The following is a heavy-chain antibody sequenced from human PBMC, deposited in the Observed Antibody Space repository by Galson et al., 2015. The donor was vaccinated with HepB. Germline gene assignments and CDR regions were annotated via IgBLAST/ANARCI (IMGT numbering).Heavy chain of an antibody. D-gene: IGHD3-3*01. CDR1: GYTFTSYD. V-gene: IGHV1-8*01. J-gene: IGHJ6*03. Sequence: SVKVSCKASGYTFTSYDINWVRQATGQGLEWMGWMNPNSGNTGYAQKFQGRVTMTRNTSISTAYMELSSLRSEDTAVYYCARYMVFGVAPTLYYYYYMDVWGKGTTVTVSS. CDR3: ARYMVFGVAPTLYYYYYMDV. CDR2: MNPNSGNT.